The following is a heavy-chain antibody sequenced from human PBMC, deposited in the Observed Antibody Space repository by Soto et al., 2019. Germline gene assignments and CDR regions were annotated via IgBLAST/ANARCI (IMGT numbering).Heavy chain of an antibody. D-gene: IGHD3-16*01. V-gene: IGHV1-18*01. CDR3: ARPRFLNDYIWHQFAFDF. Sequence: ASVKVSCKASGYTFISYGISWVRQAPGQGLEWMGWISAYNGNTNYAQKLQGRVTMTTDTSTSTAYMELRSLRSDDTAVYYCARPRFLNDYIWHQFAFDFSCQGIMVTV. CDR1: GYTFISYG. CDR2: ISAYNGNT. J-gene: IGHJ3*01.